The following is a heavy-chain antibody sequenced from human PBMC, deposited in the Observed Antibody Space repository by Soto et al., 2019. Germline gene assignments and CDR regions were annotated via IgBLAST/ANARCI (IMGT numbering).Heavy chain of an antibody. Sequence: SETLSLTCTVSGGSISRGGYYWSWIRQHPGKGLEWIGEINHSGSTNYNTSLKSRVTISVDTSKNQFSLKLSSVTAAYTAVYYFAREPFSHAYYGMDVWGQGTTVTVSS. CDR2: INHSGST. V-gene: IGHV4-31*03. CDR1: GGSISRGGYY. CDR3: AREPFSHAYYGMDV. J-gene: IGHJ6*02.